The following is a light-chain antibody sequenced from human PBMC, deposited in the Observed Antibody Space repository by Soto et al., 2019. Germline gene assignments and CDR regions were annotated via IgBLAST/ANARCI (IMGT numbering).Light chain of an antibody. V-gene: IGKV3-15*01. J-gene: IGKJ2*01. Sequence: EIVMTQSPDTLSVSPGERATLSCRASQSVSTNLSWYQQKPGQAPSLLIYGASTRATAVPARFSGSGSGTEFTLTISSLQSEDFAVYHCQQYNNWPYTFGQGTKLEIK. CDR1: QSVSTN. CDR3: QQYNNWPYT. CDR2: GAS.